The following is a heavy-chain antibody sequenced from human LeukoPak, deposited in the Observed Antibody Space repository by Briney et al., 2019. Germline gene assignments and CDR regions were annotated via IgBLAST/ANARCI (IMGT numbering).Heavy chain of an antibody. V-gene: IGHV5-51*01. CDR1: GYTFSSYW. Sequence: GESLRISCKGSGYTFSSYWIGWVRQMPGKGLEWMGIIYPGDSDTRYSPSLQGQVTISVDTSIGTAYLQWSSLKASDTAIYYCARQNDLRLDYWGQGTLVTVSS. CDR3: ARQNDLRLDY. D-gene: IGHD3-3*01. CDR2: IYPGDSDT. J-gene: IGHJ4*02.